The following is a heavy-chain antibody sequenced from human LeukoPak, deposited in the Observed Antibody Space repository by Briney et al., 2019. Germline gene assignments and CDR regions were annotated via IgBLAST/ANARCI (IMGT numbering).Heavy chain of an antibody. CDR2: ISGAGGTT. V-gene: IGHV3-23*01. CDR3: AKDLVATTYRDAFGI. Sequence: PGGSLRLSCAASGFTFSSYDMSWVRQAPGKGLEWVSCISGAGGTTYYADSVKGRFTISRDNSKNTMYLQMNSLRAEDTAVYYCAKDLVATTYRDAFGIWGQGTMVTVSS. J-gene: IGHJ3*02. D-gene: IGHD5-12*01. CDR1: GFTFSSYD.